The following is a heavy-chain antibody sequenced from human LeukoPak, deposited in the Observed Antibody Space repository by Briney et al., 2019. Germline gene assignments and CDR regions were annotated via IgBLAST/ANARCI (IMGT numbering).Heavy chain of an antibody. V-gene: IGHV3-30*03. CDR2: ISSDGRDK. CDR1: GFTFSNYG. CDR3: ARDYSGSGSVDY. D-gene: IGHD3-10*01. Sequence: GGSLRLSCAASGFTFSNYGIHWVRQAPGKGLEWVAVISSDGRDKYYADSVKGRFTISRDNSKNTLYLQMNSLRAEDTAVYYCARDYSGSGSVDYWGQGTLVTVSS. J-gene: IGHJ4*02.